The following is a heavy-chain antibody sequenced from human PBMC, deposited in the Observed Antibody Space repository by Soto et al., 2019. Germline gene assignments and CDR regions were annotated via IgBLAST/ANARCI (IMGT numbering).Heavy chain of an antibody. D-gene: IGHD6-25*01. CDR2: ISYDGSNK. CDR3: ASDLAIAAAGPAFGP. J-gene: IGHJ5*02. Sequence: QVQLVESGGGVVQPGRSLRLSCAASGFTFSSYGMHWVRQAPGKGLEWVAVISYDGSNKYYADSVKGRFTISRDNSKNTLDLQMNSLSAEAMAVYYCASDLAIAAAGPAFGPWGQGTRVTVSS. V-gene: IGHV3-30*03. CDR1: GFTFSSYG.